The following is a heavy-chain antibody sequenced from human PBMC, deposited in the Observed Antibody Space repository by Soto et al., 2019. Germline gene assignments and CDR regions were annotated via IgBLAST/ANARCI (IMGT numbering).Heavy chain of an antibody. Sequence: ASVKVSCKASGYTFTSYGISWVRQAPGQGLEWMGWISAYNGNTNYAQKLQGRVTMTTDTSTSTAYMELRSLRSDDTAVYYCASVSDSGTGYYYYGMDVWGQGTTVTVSS. CDR2: ISAYNGNT. V-gene: IGHV1-18*01. J-gene: IGHJ6*02. CDR1: GYTFTSYG. CDR3: ASVSDSGTGYYYYGMDV. D-gene: IGHD2-21*01.